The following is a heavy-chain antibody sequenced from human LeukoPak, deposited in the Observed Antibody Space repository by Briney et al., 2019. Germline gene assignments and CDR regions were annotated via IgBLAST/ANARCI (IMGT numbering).Heavy chain of an antibody. D-gene: IGHD2-2*01. Sequence: SETLSLICGFYGGSFSGYYWTWIRQPPGKGLEWIGETSHTGSAYNYDPSLKSRVTISVDTSKNQFSLKLSSVTAADTAVYYCARPPSKYQLLSFDYWGQGTLVTVSS. CDR1: GGSFSGYY. V-gene: IGHV4-34*01. CDR3: ARPPSKYQLLSFDY. CDR2: TSHTGSA. J-gene: IGHJ4*02.